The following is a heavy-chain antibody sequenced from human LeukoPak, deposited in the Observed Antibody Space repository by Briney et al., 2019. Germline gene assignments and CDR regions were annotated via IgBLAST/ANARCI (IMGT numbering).Heavy chain of an antibody. V-gene: IGHV3-13*01. D-gene: IGHD6-19*01. Sequence: HPGGSLRLSCAASGFTLRSYDMHWVRQVTGKGLEWVSAIGISDDTYYQGSVKGRFTISRENAKNSLYLQMNRLTAGDTAVYYCARGGIQVSGIDEIDYWGQGTLVTVSS. J-gene: IGHJ4*02. CDR1: GFTLRSYD. CDR2: IGISDDT. CDR3: ARGGIQVSGIDEIDY.